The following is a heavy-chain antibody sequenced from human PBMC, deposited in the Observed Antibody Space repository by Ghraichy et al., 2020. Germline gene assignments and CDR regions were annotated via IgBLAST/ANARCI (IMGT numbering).Heavy chain of an antibody. CDR2: INAGNGNT. J-gene: IGHJ2*01. CDR1: GYTFTSYA. CDR3: ARDSYYYDSSGYYSYWYFDL. V-gene: IGHV1-3*01. Sequence: ASVKVSCKASGYTFTSYAMHWVRQAPGQRLEWMGWINAGNGNTKYSQKFQGRVTITRDTSASTAYMELSSLRSEDTAVYYCARDSYYYDSSGYYSYWYFDLWGRGTLVTVSS. D-gene: IGHD3-22*01.